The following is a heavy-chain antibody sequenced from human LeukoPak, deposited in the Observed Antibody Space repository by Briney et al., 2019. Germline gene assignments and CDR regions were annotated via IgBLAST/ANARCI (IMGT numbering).Heavy chain of an antibody. J-gene: IGHJ4*02. CDR3: ARGRRQFDGDIVMGYYFDY. Sequence: PSETLSLTCEVNGGSFSGYSWTWIRQGPGMGLEGIGGINRSGRINYMPSLQSRVTISVDTSKDQFSLNLRSVTAADTGVYSCARGRRQFDGDIVMGYYFDYRGQGTLVTASS. CDR1: GGSFSGYS. D-gene: IGHD3-16*02. V-gene: IGHV4-34*01. CDR2: INRSGRI.